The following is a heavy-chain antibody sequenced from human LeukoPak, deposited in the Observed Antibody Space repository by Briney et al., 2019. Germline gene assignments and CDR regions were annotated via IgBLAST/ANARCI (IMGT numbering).Heavy chain of an antibody. J-gene: IGHJ4*02. V-gene: IGHV3-20*01. Sequence: GGSLRLSCAASGFTFDDYGMSWVRQVPGKGLEWVSGTNWNGGSTGYADSVKGRFTISRDNAKKSLYLQMNSLRAKDTALYHCARVSSGGSFYYFDYWGQGTLVTVSS. D-gene: IGHD6-19*01. CDR2: TNWNGGST. CDR3: ARVSSGGSFYYFDY. CDR1: GFTFDDYG.